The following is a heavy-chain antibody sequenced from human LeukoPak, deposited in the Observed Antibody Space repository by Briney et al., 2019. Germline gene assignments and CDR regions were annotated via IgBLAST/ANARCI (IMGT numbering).Heavy chain of an antibody. CDR1: RGSIRGYY. CDR2: LSKSGNT. D-gene: IGHD3-9*01. J-gene: IGHJ3*02. V-gene: IGHV4-59*01. Sequence: SETLSLTCTVPRGSIRGYYWSWIRLPPGKGLEWIGYLSKSGNTNYSPSLKSRVTIFGDTSKNQFFLNLSSVTAADTAMYYCASSRYVNGFYAYDIWGQGTLVTVSS. CDR3: ASSRYVNGFYAYDI.